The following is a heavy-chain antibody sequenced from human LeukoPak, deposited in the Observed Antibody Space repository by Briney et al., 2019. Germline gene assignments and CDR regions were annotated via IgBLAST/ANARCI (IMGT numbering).Heavy chain of an antibody. V-gene: IGHV3-23*01. Sequence: GGSLRLSCAASGFTFSSYAMSWVRQAPGKGLEWVSAISGSGGSTYYADSVKGRFTISRDNSKNTLYLQMNSLRAEDTAVYYCAKAPYYDFWSDYQMYYFDCWGQGTLVTVSS. D-gene: IGHD3-3*01. CDR2: ISGSGGST. J-gene: IGHJ4*02. CDR3: AKAPYYDFWSDYQMYYFDC. CDR1: GFTFSSYA.